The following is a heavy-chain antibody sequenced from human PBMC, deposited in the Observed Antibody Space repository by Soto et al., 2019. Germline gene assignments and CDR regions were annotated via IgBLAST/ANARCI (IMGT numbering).Heavy chain of an antibody. J-gene: IGHJ6*02. CDR2: INAVNGRT. Sequence: ASVKVSCKDSAFTFAIHWGRQPPGQKLEWMGWINAVNGRTKYSQKFQGRVTITRDTSANTAYMELSSLRSEDTAMYYCARDPVTTITEATYGMDVWGQGTTVTVSS. CDR1: AFTFA. D-gene: IGHD1-7*01. CDR3: ARDPVTTITEATYGMDV. V-gene: IGHV1-3*01.